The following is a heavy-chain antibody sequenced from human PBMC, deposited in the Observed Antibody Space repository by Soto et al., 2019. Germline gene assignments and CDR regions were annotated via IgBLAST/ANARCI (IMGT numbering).Heavy chain of an antibody. CDR2: INAGDGNT. D-gene: IGHD3-22*01. V-gene: IGHV1-3*01. CDR3: ARVTDYFDTIGYSREYFQH. Sequence: GASVKVSCKASGYTFTSAAMHWLRQAAGQRREWMGWINAGDGNTKYSQKFQGRVNITREISASTVYIEMSSLRSEDTAVYFCARVTDYFDTIGYSREYFQHWGHGTPVTVSS. CDR1: GYTFTSAA. J-gene: IGHJ1*01.